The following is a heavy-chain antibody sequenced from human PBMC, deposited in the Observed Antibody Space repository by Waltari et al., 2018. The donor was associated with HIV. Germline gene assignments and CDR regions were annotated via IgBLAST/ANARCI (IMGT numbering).Heavy chain of an antibody. V-gene: IGHV1-2*02. CDR3: AREGGKSVYGEFGY. D-gene: IGHD4-17*01. CDR1: GNTFPDHH. Sequence: QVQLVQSGAEVKKPGASLKVSCKASGNTFPDHHIHGICQAPGQGFEWMGWITPNSGGTNYAPKLQGRVTLTRDTSISTAYMELTRLTSDDTAVYYCAREGGKSVYGEFGYWGQGTLVTVSS. J-gene: IGHJ4*02. CDR2: ITPNSGGT.